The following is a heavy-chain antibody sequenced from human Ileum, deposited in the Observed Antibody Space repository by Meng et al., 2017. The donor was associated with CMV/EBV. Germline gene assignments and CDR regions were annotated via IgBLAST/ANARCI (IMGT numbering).Heavy chain of an antibody. CDR1: GFTFSSYS. CDR3: ARDTADCSSTSCYNF. CDR2: ISSSSSYI. Sequence: GESLKISCAASGFTFSSYSMNWVRQAPGKGLEWVSSISSSSSYIYYADSVKGRFTISRDNAKNSLYLQMNSLGAEDTAVYYCARDTADCSSTSCYNFWGQGTLVTVSS. D-gene: IGHD2-2*02. J-gene: IGHJ4*01. V-gene: IGHV3-21*01.